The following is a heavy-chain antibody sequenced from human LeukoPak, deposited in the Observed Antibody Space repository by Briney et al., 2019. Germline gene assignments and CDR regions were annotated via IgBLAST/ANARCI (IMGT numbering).Heavy chain of an antibody. J-gene: IGHJ6*02. CDR1: GGSISSGGYS. Sequence: SETLSLTCAVSGGSISSGGYSWSWIRQPPGKGLEWIGYIYHSGSTYYNPSLKSRVTISVDTSKNQFSLKLSSVTAADTAVYYCARGIGSSSTPYYYGMDVWGQGTTVTVSS. D-gene: IGHD6-6*01. V-gene: IGHV4-30-2*01. CDR3: ARGIGSSSTPYYYGMDV. CDR2: IYHSGST.